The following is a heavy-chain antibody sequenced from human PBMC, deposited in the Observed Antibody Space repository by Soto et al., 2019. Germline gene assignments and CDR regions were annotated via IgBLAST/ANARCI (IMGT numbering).Heavy chain of an antibody. D-gene: IGHD3-3*01. CDR2: ISAYNGNT. CDR1: GYTFPSYG. CDR3: ATKLSRYYYFWGGYYWLDISNYCGIDV. Sequence: ASVKASCQASGYTFPSYGLRWLRPPHGEGLEWMGWISAYNGNTNYAQKLQGRVTMTTETSTSTAYMELRSLRSDDTAVYYCATKLSRYYYFWGGYYWLDISNYCGIDVWG. V-gene: IGHV1-18*04. J-gene: IGHJ6*02.